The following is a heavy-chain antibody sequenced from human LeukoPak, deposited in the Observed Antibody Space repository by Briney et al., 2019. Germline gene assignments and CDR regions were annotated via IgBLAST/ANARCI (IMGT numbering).Heavy chain of an antibody. Sequence: SETLCLTCTVSGGSISSYYWSWIRQPAGKGLEWIGRIYTSGSTNYNPSLKSRVTMSVDTSTNQFSLKLSSVTAADTAVYYCARGVAARSYYYYYMDVWGKGTTVTVSS. CDR2: IYTSGST. J-gene: IGHJ6*03. V-gene: IGHV4-4*07. D-gene: IGHD6-6*01. CDR3: ARGVAARSYYYYYMDV. CDR1: GGSISSYY.